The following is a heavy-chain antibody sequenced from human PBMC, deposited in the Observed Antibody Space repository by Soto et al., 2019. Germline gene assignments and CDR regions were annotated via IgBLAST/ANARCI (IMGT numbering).Heavy chain of an antibody. V-gene: IGHV4-59*01. CDR1: GGSISSYY. D-gene: IGHD6-6*01. CDR3: ARERYSSSSCYFDY. CDR2: IYYSGST. Sequence: SETLSLTCTVSGGSISSYYWSWIRQPPGKGLEWIGYIYYSGSTNYNPSPKSRVTISVDTSKNQFSLKLSSVTAADTAVYYCARERYSSSSCYFDYWGQGTLVTVSS. J-gene: IGHJ4*02.